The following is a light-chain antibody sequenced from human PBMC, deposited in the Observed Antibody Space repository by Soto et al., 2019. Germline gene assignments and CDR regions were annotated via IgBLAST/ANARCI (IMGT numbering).Light chain of an antibody. CDR2: KAS. CDR3: QQYNSYSGT. CDR1: QSISSW. J-gene: IGKJ1*01. Sequence: DIQMTQSPSTLSASVGDRVTITCRASQSISSWLAWYQQKPGKAPKLLIYKASSLESVVPSRFSGSGSGTEFTLTISSLQPDDFATYYGQQYNSYSGTFGQGTKVEIK. V-gene: IGKV1-5*03.